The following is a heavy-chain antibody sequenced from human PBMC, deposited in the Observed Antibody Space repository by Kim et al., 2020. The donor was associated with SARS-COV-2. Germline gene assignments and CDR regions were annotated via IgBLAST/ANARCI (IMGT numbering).Heavy chain of an antibody. D-gene: IGHD5-18*01. V-gene: IGHV3-30*04. CDR1: GFTFSSYA. J-gene: IGHJ6*02. Sequence: GGSLRLSCAASGFTFSSYAMHWVRQAPGKGLEWVAVISYDGSNKYYADSVNGRFTISRDNSKKTLYLQMNSLRAEDTAVYYCARGEVEYRYGYTAHYYYYGMDVWGQGTTVTVSS. CDR2: ISYDGSNK. CDR3: ARGEVEYRYGYTAHYYYYGMDV.